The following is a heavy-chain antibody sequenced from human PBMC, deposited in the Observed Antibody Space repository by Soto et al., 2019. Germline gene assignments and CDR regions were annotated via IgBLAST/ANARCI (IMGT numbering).Heavy chain of an antibody. J-gene: IGHJ3*02. CDR2: IWYDGSNK. CDR3: AREGATIAFDI. V-gene: IGHV3-33*01. CDR1: GFTFSSYG. Sequence: QVQLVESGGGVVQPGRSLRLSCAASGFTFSSYGMHWVRQAPGKGLEWVAVIWYDGSNKYYADSVKGRFTISRDNSKNTPYLQMNRLRAEDTAVYYCAREGATIAFDIWGQGTMVTVSS. D-gene: IGHD5-12*01.